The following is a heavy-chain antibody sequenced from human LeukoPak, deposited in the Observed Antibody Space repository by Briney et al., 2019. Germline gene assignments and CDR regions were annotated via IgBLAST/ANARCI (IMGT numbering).Heavy chain of an antibody. CDR3: ARDPYDTSAYGAFDI. J-gene: IGHJ3*02. CDR1: NCIFRNYW. V-gene: IGHV3-7*01. D-gene: IGHD3-22*01. Sequence: GGSLRLSCAGSNCIFRNYWMTWVRQAPGKGLEWVANINRDGRGKEYVDSVEGRFTISRDNAKNSLYLEMNSLRVEDTAVYYCARDPYDTSAYGAFDIWGQGTMVTVSS. CDR2: INRDGRGK.